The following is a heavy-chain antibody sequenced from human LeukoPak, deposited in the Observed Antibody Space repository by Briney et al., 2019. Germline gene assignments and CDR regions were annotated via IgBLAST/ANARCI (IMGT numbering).Heavy chain of an antibody. D-gene: IGHD3-22*01. CDR1: GGSISSYY. CDR2: IYYSGST. Sequence: SETLSLTCTVSGGSISSYYWSWIRQPPGKGLEWIGYIYYSGSTNYNPSLKSRVTISVDTSKNKFSLKLSSVTAADTAVYYCARHLDYYDSSGYSMGYYYYGMDVWGQGTTVTVSS. J-gene: IGHJ6*02. CDR3: ARHLDYYDSSGYSMGYYYYGMDV. V-gene: IGHV4-59*08.